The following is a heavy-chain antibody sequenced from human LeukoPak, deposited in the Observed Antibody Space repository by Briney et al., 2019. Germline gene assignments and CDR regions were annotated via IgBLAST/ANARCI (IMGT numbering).Heavy chain of an antibody. CDR3: AKKGEGYYFDY. J-gene: IGHJ4*02. Sequence: PGGSLRLSCAASGFTFDDYGMHWVRQPPGKGLEWVSLISWDGGTTYYADSVKGRFTISRDNRKNSLYLQMNSLRAEDTALYYCAKKGEGYYFDYWGQGTLLTVSS. CDR2: ISWDGGTT. D-gene: IGHD1-26*01. V-gene: IGHV3-43D*04. CDR1: GFTFDDYG.